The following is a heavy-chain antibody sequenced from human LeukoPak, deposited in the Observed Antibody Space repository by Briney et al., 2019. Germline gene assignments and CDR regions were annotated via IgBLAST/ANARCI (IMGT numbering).Heavy chain of an antibody. V-gene: IGHV3-11*03. D-gene: IGHD3-10*01. CDR3: ASLVQQFTGAFDI. CDR1: GFTFSDYY. Sequence: AGGSLRLSCAASGFTFSDYYMTWIRQAPGKGLEWLTYISTKSSDTRYADSVKGRFTISRDNAKNSLYLQMNSLRAEDTALYYCASLVQQFTGAFDIWGQGTMVTVSS. J-gene: IGHJ3*02. CDR2: ISTKSSDT.